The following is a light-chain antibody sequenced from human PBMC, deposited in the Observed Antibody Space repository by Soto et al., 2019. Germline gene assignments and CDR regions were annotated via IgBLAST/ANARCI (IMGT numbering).Light chain of an antibody. J-gene: IGLJ2*01. Sequence: QSALTQPPSASGSPGQSVTISCTGTSSDVGGYNYVSWYQQHPGKAPKLMIYEVSKRPSGVPDRVSGSKSGNTASLTVSWLQAEDEADYYCSSYAGSNNFVVFGGGTKVTVL. V-gene: IGLV2-8*01. CDR2: EVS. CDR3: SSYAGSNNFVV. CDR1: SSDVGGYNY.